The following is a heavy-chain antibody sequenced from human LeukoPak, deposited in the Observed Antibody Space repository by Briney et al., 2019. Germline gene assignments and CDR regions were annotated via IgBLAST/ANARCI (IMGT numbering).Heavy chain of an antibody. CDR2: MNPNSGNT. D-gene: IGHD3-22*01. J-gene: IGHJ4*02. Sequence: GASVKVSCKASGYTFTSYDINWVRQATGQGLEWMGWMNPNSGNTGYAQKFQGRVTMTRNTSISTAYMELSRLRSEDTAVYYCARAPYYYDSSGYYSFDYWGQGTLVTVSS. CDR3: ARAPYYYDSSGYYSFDY. V-gene: IGHV1-8*01. CDR1: GYTFTSYD.